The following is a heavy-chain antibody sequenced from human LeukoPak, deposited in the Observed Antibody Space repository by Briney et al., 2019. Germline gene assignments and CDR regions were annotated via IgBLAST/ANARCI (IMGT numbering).Heavy chain of an antibody. CDR1: GFTFSSYE. J-gene: IGHJ4*02. CDR2: IRTSGSTI. D-gene: IGHD3/OR15-3a*01. CDR3: ASGTQSDY. V-gene: IGHV3-48*03. Sequence: AGGSLRLSCVASGFTFSSYEMNWVRQAPGKGLQWVSYIRTSGSTIYYADSVKGRFTISRDNAKNSLYLQMNSLRAEDTAVYYCASGTQSDYWGQGTLVTVSS.